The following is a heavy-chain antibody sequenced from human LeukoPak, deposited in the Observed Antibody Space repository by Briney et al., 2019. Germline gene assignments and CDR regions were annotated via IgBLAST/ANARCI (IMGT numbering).Heavy chain of an antibody. Sequence: GGSLRPSCAASGLTFSSYGMHWVRQAPGKGLEWVAVIWYDGTNKYYADSVKGRFTISRDNSKNTLYLQMNSLRAEDTAVYYCAATILTGHNWFDPWGQGTLVTVSS. CDR2: IWYDGTNK. J-gene: IGHJ5*02. CDR1: GLTFSSYG. D-gene: IGHD3-9*01. V-gene: IGHV3-33*01. CDR3: AATILTGHNWFDP.